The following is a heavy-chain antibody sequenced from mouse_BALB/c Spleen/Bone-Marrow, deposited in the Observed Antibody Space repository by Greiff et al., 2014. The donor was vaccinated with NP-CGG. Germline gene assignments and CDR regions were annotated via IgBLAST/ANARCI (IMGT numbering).Heavy chain of an antibody. CDR2: MSSSGST. Sequence: EVHLVESGPGLVKPSVSVPLPCTDSGYSITRYYLWKWIRQFTENKVEGMGYMSSSGSTSYRPSLKSRISITRDTSKNQFFLQLNSVTAEDTGTYYCARDYYGSSYFDYWGQGTTLTVSS. CDR3: ARDYYGSSYFDY. J-gene: IGHJ2*01. CDR1: GYSITRYYL. V-gene: IGHV3-2*02. D-gene: IGHD1-1*01.